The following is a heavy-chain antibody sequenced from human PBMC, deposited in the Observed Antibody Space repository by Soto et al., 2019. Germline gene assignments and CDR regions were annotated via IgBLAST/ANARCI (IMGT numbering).Heavy chain of an antibody. CDR3: ARVMGYSYGSSREGNWCDP. CDR2: IIPIFGTA. D-gene: IGHD5-18*01. V-gene: IGHV1-69*01. J-gene: IGHJ5*02. CDR1: GGTFSSYA. Sequence: QVQLVQSGAEVKKPGSSVKVSCKASGGTFSSYAISWVRQAPGQGLEWMGGIIPIFGTANYAQKFQGRVTITADESTSTAYMELSSLRSEDTAVYYCARVMGYSYGSSREGNWCDPWGQGTLVTVSS.